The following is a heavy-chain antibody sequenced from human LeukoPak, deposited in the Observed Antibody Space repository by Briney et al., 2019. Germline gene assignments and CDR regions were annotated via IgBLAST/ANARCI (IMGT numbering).Heavy chain of an antibody. D-gene: IGHD6-13*01. V-gene: IGHV5-51*01. Sequence: GESLKISCKGSGYSFTTYYIGWVRQMPGKGLEWMGIINPGGSDTRYSPSFQGQATISVDNSISTAYLQWTSLKASDTAMYYCARTGTYAEFDYWGQGSLVTVSS. CDR2: INPGGSDT. CDR1: GYSFTTYY. J-gene: IGHJ4*02. CDR3: ARTGTYAEFDY.